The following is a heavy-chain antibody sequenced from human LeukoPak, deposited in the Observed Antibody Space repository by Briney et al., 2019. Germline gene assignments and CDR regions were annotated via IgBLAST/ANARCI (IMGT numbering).Heavy chain of an antibody. CDR2: IIPIFGTA. Sequence: SVEVSCKASGGTFSSYAISWVRQAPGQGLEWMGGIIPIFGTANYAQKFQGRVTITTDESTSTAYMELSSLRSEDTAVYYCASGEYYGSGSYWDPYYFDYWGQGTLVTVSS. CDR1: GGTFSSYA. V-gene: IGHV1-69*05. CDR3: ASGEYYGSGSYWDPYYFDY. D-gene: IGHD3-10*01. J-gene: IGHJ4*02.